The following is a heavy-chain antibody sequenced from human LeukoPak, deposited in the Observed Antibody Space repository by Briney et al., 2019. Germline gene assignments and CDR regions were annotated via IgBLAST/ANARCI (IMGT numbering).Heavy chain of an antibody. CDR1: GGSFSGYY. J-gene: IGHJ4*02. Sequence: SETLSLTCAVYGGSFSGYYWSWIRQPPGKGLEWIGEINHSGSTNYNPSLKSRVTISVDTSKNQFSLKLSSVTAADTAVYYCARPGRDWYRQRGSSWYDYWGQGTLVTVSS. CDR2: INHSGST. V-gene: IGHV4-34*01. CDR3: ARPGRDWYRQRGSSWYDY. D-gene: IGHD6-13*01.